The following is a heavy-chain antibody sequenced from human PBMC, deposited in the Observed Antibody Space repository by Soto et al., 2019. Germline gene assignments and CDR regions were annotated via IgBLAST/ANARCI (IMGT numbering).Heavy chain of an antibody. J-gene: IGHJ5*01. V-gene: IGHV3-30-3*01. Sequence: QEQLVESGGDVVQPGRSLTLSCAASGFTFSANAMHWVRQAPGKGLEWVAVIAYDGTIKIYRDSVKGRFTISRDDYKSTLYLQMNSLRPEDAAVYYCARDKIKAAPGYVDSWGQGTVVTVSS. CDR1: GFTFSANA. CDR2: IAYDGTIK. D-gene: IGHD6-6*01. CDR3: ARDKIKAAPGYVDS.